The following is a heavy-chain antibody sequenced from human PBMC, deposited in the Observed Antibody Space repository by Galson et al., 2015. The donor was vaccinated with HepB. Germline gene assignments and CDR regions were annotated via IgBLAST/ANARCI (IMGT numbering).Heavy chain of an antibody. V-gene: IGHV3-23*01. D-gene: IGHD3-22*01. Sequence: SLRLSCAASGFTFSSYAMSWVRQAPGKGLEWVSAISGSGGSTYYADSVKGRFTISRDNSKNTLYLQMNSLRAEDTAVYYCAKLGDYYDSSGATDYWGQGTLVTVSS. CDR1: GFTFSSYA. J-gene: IGHJ4*02. CDR2: ISGSGGST. CDR3: AKLGDYYDSSGATDY.